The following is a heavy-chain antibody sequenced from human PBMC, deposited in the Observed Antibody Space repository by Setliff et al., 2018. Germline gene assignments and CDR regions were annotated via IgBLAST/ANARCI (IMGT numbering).Heavy chain of an antibody. Sequence: SETLSLTCAVYGGSFSGYYWTWIRQPPGKGLEWIGYIDTSGSTDYNPSLKSRVTISVDTSKNQFSLQVTSLAATDTALYFCARHEFVGGYYGSVTYRHFDYWGQGILVTVSS. CDR3: ARHEFVGGYYGSVTYRHFDY. CDR1: GGSFSGYY. J-gene: IGHJ4*02. V-gene: IGHV4-34*01. CDR2: IDTSGST. D-gene: IGHD3-10*01.